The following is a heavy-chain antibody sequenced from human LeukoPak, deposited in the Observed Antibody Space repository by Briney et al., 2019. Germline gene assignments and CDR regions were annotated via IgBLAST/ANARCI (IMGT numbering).Heavy chain of an antibody. V-gene: IGHV1-69*13. CDR2: IIPIFGTA. D-gene: IGHD2-2*01. CDR1: GYNLTSYG. J-gene: IGHJ4*02. Sequence: VASVKVSCKASGYNLTSYGISWVRQAPGQGLEWMGGIIPIFGTANYAQKFQGRVTITADESTSTAYMELSSLRSEDTAVYYCANLKEGCSSTSCYRFDYWGQGTLVTVSS. CDR3: ANLKEGCSSTSCYRFDY.